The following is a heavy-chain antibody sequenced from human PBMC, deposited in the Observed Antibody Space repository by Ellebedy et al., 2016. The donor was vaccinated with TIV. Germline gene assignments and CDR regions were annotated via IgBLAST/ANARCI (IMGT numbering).Heavy chain of an antibody. J-gene: IGHJ4*02. V-gene: IGHV3-33*01. Sequence: PGGSLRLSCAASGFTFRSFDMHWVRQAPGKGLEWVAQIWHDGSNQHYANSVKGRFAISRDNSKNTLFLHMNSLRADDTAVYFCARGIRLSGINYFEYWGQGVQVTVSS. CDR1: GFTFRSFD. CDR2: IWHDGSNQ. D-gene: IGHD1-1*01. CDR3: ARGIRLSGINYFEY.